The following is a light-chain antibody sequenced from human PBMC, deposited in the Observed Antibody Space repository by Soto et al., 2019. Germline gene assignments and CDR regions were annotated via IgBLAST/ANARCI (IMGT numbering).Light chain of an antibody. CDR2: KAS. Sequence: DIPMTQSPSTLSASVGDRVTITCRASQSISSWLAWYQQKPGKAPKLLIYKASSLESGVPSRFTDSRSGTEFTLTISSLQPDDFATYYCQQYNSYSYTFGEGTKMEIK. J-gene: IGKJ2*01. CDR1: QSISSW. V-gene: IGKV1-5*03. CDR3: QQYNSYSYT.